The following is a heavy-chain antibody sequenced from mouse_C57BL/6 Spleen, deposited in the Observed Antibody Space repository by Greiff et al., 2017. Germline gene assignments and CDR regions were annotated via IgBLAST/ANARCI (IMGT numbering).Heavy chain of an antibody. CDR3: ARGRDYGSREYAMDY. V-gene: IGHV1-81*01. D-gene: IGHD1-1*01. CDR2: IYPRSGNT. Sequence: VQLQQSGAELARPGASVKLSCKASGYTFTSYGISWVKQRTGQGLEWIGEIYPRSGNTYYNEKFKGKATLTADKSSSTAYMELRSLTSEDSAVYFGARGRDYGSREYAMDYWGQGTSVTVSS. J-gene: IGHJ4*01. CDR1: GYTFTSYG.